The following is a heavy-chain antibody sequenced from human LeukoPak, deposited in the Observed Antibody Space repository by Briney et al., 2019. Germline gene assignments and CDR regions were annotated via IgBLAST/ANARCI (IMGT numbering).Heavy chain of an antibody. CDR2: IHYSGST. CDR3: ARRYYYDSSYWYFDL. Sequence: PSETLSLTCTVSGGSISSYYLSWIRQPPGKGLEWIGYIHYSGSTNYNPSLKSRVTISVDTSKSQFSLRLSSVTAADTAVYYCARRYYYDSSYWYFDLWGRGTLVTVSS. CDR1: GGSISSYY. V-gene: IGHV4-59*08. J-gene: IGHJ2*01. D-gene: IGHD3-22*01.